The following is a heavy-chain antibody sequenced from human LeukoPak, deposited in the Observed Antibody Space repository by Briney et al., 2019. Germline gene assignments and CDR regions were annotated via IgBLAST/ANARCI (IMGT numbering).Heavy chain of an antibody. V-gene: IGHV4-31*03. CDR3: ARYDGSAKGGWFDP. CDR1: GDSITSGGYH. D-gene: IGHD3-10*01. CDR2: IYYSGTT. J-gene: IGHJ5*02. Sequence: SETLSLTCTVSGDSITSGGYHWSWIRQHPGKGLEWIGYIYYSGTTYYNPSLESRVTISTDTSKNQFSLKVSSVTAADTAMYFCARYDGSAKGGWFDPWGQGTLVTVSS.